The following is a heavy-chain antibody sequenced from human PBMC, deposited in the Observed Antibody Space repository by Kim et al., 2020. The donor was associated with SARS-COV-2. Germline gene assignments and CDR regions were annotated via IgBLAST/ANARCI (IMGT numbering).Heavy chain of an antibody. CDR3: ARGSITVSPSIGWAFDI. Sequence: SETLSLTCAVSNGSISSGGYSWSWIRQPPGKGLEWIGYIYHSGSTYYNPSLKSRVTISLDRSKSQFSLKLTSVTAADTAVYYCARGSITVSPSIGWAFDIWGQGTMVTVSS. CDR1: NGSISSGGYS. D-gene: IGHD2-2*03. V-gene: IGHV4-30-2*01. J-gene: IGHJ3*02. CDR2: IYHSGST.